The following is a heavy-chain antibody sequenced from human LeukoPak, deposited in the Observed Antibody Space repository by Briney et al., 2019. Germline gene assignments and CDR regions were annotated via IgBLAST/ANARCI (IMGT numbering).Heavy chain of an antibody. CDR2: SSSSSSTI. V-gene: IGHV3-48*02. CDR3: ARVQPPPTVVTPRYYYYGMDV. J-gene: IGHJ6*02. CDR1: GFTFSSYS. Sequence: GGSLTLSCAASGFTFSSYSMNWVRQAPGKGLEWVSYSSSSSSTIYYADSVKGRFTISRDNAKNSLYLQMNSLRDEDTAVYYCARVQPPPTVVTPRYYYYGMDVWGQGTTVTVSS. D-gene: IGHD4-23*01.